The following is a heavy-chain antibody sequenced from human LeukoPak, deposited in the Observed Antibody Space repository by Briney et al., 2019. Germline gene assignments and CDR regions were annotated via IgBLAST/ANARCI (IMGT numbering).Heavy chain of an antibody. CDR2: IYSGGST. D-gene: IGHD3-22*01. V-gene: IGHV3-53*01. Sequence: GGSLRLSCAASGFTVSSNYMSWVRQAPGKGLEWVSVIYSGGSTYYADSVKGRFTISRDNSKNTLYLQMNSLRAGDTAVYYCARDLDDSSGYYHYGMDVWGQGTTVTVSS. CDR3: ARDLDDSSGYYHYGMDV. J-gene: IGHJ6*02. CDR1: GFTVSSNY.